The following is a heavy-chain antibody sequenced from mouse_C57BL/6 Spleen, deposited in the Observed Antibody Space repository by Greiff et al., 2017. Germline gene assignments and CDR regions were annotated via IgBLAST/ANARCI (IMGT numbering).Heavy chain of an antibody. Sequence: QVQLQQPGAELVRPGSSVKLSCKASGYTFTSYWMHWVKQRPIQGLEWIGNIDPSDSETHYNQKFKDKATLTVDKSSSTAYMQLSSLTSEDSAVYYCAKGYYGSSYGFDYWGQGTTLTVSS. D-gene: IGHD1-1*01. CDR3: AKGYYGSSYGFDY. J-gene: IGHJ2*01. V-gene: IGHV1-52*01. CDR2: IDPSDSET. CDR1: GYTFTSYW.